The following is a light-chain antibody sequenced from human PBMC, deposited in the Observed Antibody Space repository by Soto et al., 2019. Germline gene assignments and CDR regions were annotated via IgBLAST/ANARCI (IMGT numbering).Light chain of an antibody. CDR1: SSNIGSFYD. V-gene: IGLV1-40*01. Sequence: QSVLTQPPSVSGAPGQRVTIPCTGSSSNIGSFYDVHWYQQLPGTVPKLLIYGDNNRPSGVPDRFSGSKSGTAASLPITGLQAEDEADYYCQSYDNSLNHVVFGGGTKLTVL. CDR3: QSYDNSLNHVV. J-gene: IGLJ2*01. CDR2: GDN.